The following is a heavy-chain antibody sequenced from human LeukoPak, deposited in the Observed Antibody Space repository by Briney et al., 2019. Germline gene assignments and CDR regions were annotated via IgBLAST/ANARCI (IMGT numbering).Heavy chain of an antibody. CDR1: GGSISSYY. CDR3: ARCAGNGVCPWYFDL. Sequence: KPSETLSLTCTVSGGSISSYYWSWIRQPPGKGLEWIGYIYYSGSTNYNPSLKSRVTISVDTSKNQFSLKLSSVTAADTAVYYCARCAGNGVCPWYFDLWGRGTLVTVSS. CDR2: IYYSGST. J-gene: IGHJ2*01. D-gene: IGHD2-8*01. V-gene: IGHV4-59*08.